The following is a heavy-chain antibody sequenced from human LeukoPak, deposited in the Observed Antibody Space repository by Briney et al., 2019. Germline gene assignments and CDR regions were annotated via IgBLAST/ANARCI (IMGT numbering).Heavy chain of an antibody. CDR1: GFTFSSYA. Sequence: TGGSLRLSCAASGFTFSSYAMSWVRQAPGKGLEWVSVIYSGGSTYYADSVKGRFTISRHNSKNTLYLQMNSLRAEDTAVYYCARGIIAAAGTGGDYYYYYGMDVWGQGTTVTVSS. V-gene: IGHV3-53*04. D-gene: IGHD6-13*01. J-gene: IGHJ6*02. CDR3: ARGIIAAAGTGGDYYYYYGMDV. CDR2: IYSGGST.